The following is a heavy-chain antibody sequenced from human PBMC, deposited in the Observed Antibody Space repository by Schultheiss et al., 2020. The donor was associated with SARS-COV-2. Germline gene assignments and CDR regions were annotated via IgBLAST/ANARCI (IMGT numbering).Heavy chain of an antibody. CDR1: GGSITENFYY. D-gene: IGHD2-8*02. CDR2: IYYSGTT. Sequence: SETLSLTCAVSGGSITENFYYWGWIRQPPGKGLEWIGSIYYSGTTHYNPSLKSRVTISVDTSKNQFSLKLSSVTAADTAVYYCARLVSQISVVLVVYVQYNWFDPWGQGTLVTVSS. CDR3: ARLVSQISVVLVVYVQYNWFDP. J-gene: IGHJ5*02. V-gene: IGHV4-39*07.